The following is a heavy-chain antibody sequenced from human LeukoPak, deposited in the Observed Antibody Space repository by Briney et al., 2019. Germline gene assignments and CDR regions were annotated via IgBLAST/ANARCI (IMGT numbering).Heavy chain of an antibody. CDR1: GFTFSSYA. J-gene: IGHJ4*02. V-gene: IGHV3-23*01. CDR3: AKDRIWSGYSKYYFDC. D-gene: IGHD3-3*01. CDR2: ISGSGGST. Sequence: GGSLRLSCAGSGFTFSSYAMNWVRQAPGKGLEWVSGISGSGGSTYYADSVKGRFTISRDNSKNTLYLQMNSLRAEDAALYYCAKDRIWSGYSKYYFDCWGQGTLVTVSS.